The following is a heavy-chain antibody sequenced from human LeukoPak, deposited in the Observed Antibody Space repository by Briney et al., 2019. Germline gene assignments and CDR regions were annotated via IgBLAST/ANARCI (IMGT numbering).Heavy chain of an antibody. Sequence: SETLSLTCTVSGGSISSYYWSWIRQPPGKGLEWIGYIYTSGSTNYNPSLKSRVTISVDTSKDQFSLKLSSVTAADTAVYYCARGTSGWYDYWGQGTLVTVSS. CDR3: ARGTSGWYDY. CDR1: GGSISSYY. J-gene: IGHJ4*02. D-gene: IGHD6-19*01. CDR2: IYTSGST. V-gene: IGHV4-4*09.